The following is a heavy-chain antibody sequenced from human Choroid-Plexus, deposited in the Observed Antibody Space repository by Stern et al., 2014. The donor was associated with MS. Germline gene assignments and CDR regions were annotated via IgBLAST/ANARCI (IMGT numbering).Heavy chain of an antibody. V-gene: IGHV3-30*18. CDR3: AKDRQYLTYFFDH. D-gene: IGHD2/OR15-2a*01. Sequence: QLVQSGGGVVQPGRPLRLSCVASGFTFGSCAMHWVRQAPGKGLEGVGGVSHDGSYKYYADSVKGRFTISRDNSQNTLYMQMSSLRPEDTAVYYCAKDRQYLTYFFDHWGQGSLVTVSS. CDR2: VSHDGSYK. CDR1: GFTFGSCA. J-gene: IGHJ5*02.